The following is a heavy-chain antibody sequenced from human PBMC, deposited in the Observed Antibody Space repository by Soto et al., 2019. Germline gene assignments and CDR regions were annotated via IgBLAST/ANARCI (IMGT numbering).Heavy chain of an antibody. CDR3: ATGGGFIEGRMVWFDP. Sequence: PSETLSLSCSVDKGSLSGYSWNWIRQPPGKGLEWIGEINHSGTINYNPSLRSRVTMSVDRSRNQFSLKLRSVTAADTAVYYCATGGGFIEGRMVWFDPWGQGAQVTGSS. V-gene: IGHV4-34*01. CDR2: INHSGTI. CDR1: KGSLSGYS. D-gene: IGHD6-6*01. J-gene: IGHJ5*02.